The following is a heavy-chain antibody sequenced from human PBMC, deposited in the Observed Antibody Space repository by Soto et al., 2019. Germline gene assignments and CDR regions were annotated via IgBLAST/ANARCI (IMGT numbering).Heavy chain of an antibody. V-gene: IGHV3-23*01. CDR1: GFTFSSYA. CDR3: ARRGSGSYYDC. CDR2: ISGSGGST. J-gene: IGHJ4*02. D-gene: IGHD1-26*01. Sequence: EVQLLESGGGLVQPGGSLRLSCAASGFTFSSYAMRWVRQAPGKGLEWVSAISGSGGSTYYADSVKGRFTISRDNPKNTLYLQMNSLRAEDTAVYYCARRGSGSYYDCWGQGTLVTVSS.